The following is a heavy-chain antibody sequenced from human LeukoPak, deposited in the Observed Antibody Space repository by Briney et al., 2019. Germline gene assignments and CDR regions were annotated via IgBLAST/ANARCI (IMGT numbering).Heavy chain of an antibody. CDR1: GGSISSGSYY. Sequence: PSQTLSLTCTVSGGSISSGSYYWSWIRQPAGKGLEWIGRIYTSGSTNYSPSLKSRVTISVDTSKNQFSLKLSSVTAADTTVYYCASGVRGVIPFYYYGMDVWGQGTTVTVSS. D-gene: IGHD3-10*01. J-gene: IGHJ6*02. V-gene: IGHV4-61*02. CDR2: IYTSGST. CDR3: ASGVRGVIPFYYYGMDV.